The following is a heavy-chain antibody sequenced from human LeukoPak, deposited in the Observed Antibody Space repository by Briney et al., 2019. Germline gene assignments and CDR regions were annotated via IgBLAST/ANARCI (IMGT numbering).Heavy chain of an antibody. V-gene: IGHV3-30*18. CDR1: GFTFSSYG. J-gene: IGHJ4*02. D-gene: IGHD3-9*01. CDR3: AKNFVLTRPLQDY. Sequence: GGSLRLSCAASGFTFSSYGMHWVRQAPGKGLEWVADISYDGSNKYYPDSVNGRFTISSDNSKNTLYLQMNSLRAEDTAVYYCAKNFVLTRPLQDYWGQGTLVTAPS. CDR2: ISYDGSNK.